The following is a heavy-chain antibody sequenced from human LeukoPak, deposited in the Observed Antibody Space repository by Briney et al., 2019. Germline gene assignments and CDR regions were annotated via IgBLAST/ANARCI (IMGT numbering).Heavy chain of an antibody. CDR1: GYTFTGYY. Sequence: ASVKVSCKASGYTFTGYYMHWVRQAPGQGLEWMGWINPNSGGTNYAQKFQGWVTMTRDTSISTAYMELSRLRSDDTAVYYCARGVLIWQWLVHYFDYRGQGTLVTVSS. D-gene: IGHD6-19*01. J-gene: IGHJ4*02. CDR3: ARGVLIWQWLVHYFDY. CDR2: INPNSGGT. V-gene: IGHV1-2*04.